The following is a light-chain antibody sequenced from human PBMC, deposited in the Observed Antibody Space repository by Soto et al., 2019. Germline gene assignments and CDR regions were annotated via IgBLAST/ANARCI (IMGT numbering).Light chain of an antibody. J-gene: IGKJ4*01. V-gene: IGKV1-33*01. Sequence: DIQMTQSPSSLSASVGDRVTITCQASQDISNYLNLYQQKPGKAPKLLIYDASNLETGVPSRFSGSGSGTDFTFTISSLQPEDIATYYCQQYDNPNLTVTFGGGTKVDIK. CDR2: DAS. CDR1: QDISNY. CDR3: QQYDNPNLTVT.